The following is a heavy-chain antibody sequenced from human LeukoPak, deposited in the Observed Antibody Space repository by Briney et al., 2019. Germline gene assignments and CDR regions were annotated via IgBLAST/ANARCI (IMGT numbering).Heavy chain of an antibody. V-gene: IGHV3-23*01. CDR2: ISNTGGST. Sequence: PGGSLRLSCAASGFTFAGYAMNWVRQAPGKGLEWVSAISNTGGSTYYADSVKGRFTISRDYSKNTLYLQMNSLRAEDTAVYYCAKGYCSSGTCYCQLGYWGQGTLVTVSS. J-gene: IGHJ4*02. CDR1: GFTFAGYA. D-gene: IGHD2-15*01. CDR3: AKGYCSSGTCYCQLGY.